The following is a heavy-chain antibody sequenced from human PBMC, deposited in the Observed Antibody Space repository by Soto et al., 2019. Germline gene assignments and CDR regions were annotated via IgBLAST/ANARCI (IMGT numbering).Heavy chain of an antibody. V-gene: IGHV1-69*06. CDR2: IIPIFGTA. D-gene: IGHD2-15*01. CDR1: GGTFSSYA. CDR3: ASGRERGHCSGGSCYSDAFDI. Sequence: ASVKVSCKASGGTFSSYAISWVRQAPGQGLEWMGGIIPIFGTANYAQKFQGRVTITADKSTSTAYMELSSLRSEDTAVYYCASGRERGHCSGGSCYSDAFDIWDQGTMVTVSS. J-gene: IGHJ3*02.